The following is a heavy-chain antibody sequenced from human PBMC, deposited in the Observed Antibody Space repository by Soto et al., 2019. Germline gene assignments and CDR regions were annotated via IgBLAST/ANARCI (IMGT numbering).Heavy chain of an antibody. CDR2: IYYSGST. J-gene: IGHJ6*02. Sequence: PSETLSLTCTVSGGFISSSSYYWVWIRQPPGKGLEWIGSIYYSGSTYYNPSLKSRVPISVDTSKNQFSLKLSSVTAADTAVYYCARLQWSYYYYGMDVWGQGTTVTVS. CDR1: GGFISSSSYY. D-gene: IGHD6-19*01. V-gene: IGHV4-39*01. CDR3: ARLQWSYYYYGMDV.